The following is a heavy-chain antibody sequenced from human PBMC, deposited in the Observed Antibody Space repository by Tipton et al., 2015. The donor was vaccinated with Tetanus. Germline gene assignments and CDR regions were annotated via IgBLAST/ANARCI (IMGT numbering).Heavy chain of an antibody. V-gene: IGHV3-33*01. CDR1: GFIFSSYG. CDR3: ARGLGVDY. Sequence: SLRLSCAASGFIFSSYGIHWVRQAPGKGLEWVAVSWYDGTDKYYADSVKGRFTISRDNSKNTLYLQMNSLRAEDTAVYYCARGLGVDYWGQGTLVTVSS. CDR2: SWYDGTDK. D-gene: IGHD7-27*01. J-gene: IGHJ4*02.